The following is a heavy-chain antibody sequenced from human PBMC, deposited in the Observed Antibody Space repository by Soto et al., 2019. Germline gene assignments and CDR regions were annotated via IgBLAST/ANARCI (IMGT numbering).Heavy chain of an antibody. CDR1: GFTFSTYD. CDR3: ARGLYSFDY. J-gene: IGHJ4*02. Sequence: EVQLVESGGGLVQPGGSLRLSCAASGFTFSTYDMHWVRQATGKGLEWVSTIGTTGDTYYPVSVKGRFTISRENAKNSLYLQMNSLRAGDTAVYYCARGLYSFDYWGQGTRVTVSA. CDR2: IGTTGDT. V-gene: IGHV3-13*01.